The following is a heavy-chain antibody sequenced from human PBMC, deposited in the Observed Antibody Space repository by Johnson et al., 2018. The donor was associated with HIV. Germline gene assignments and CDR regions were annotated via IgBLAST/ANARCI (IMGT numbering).Heavy chain of an antibody. D-gene: IGHD1-26*01. CDR3: ATGVGAKTLTDAFDI. Sequence: VQLVESRGVLVQPGGSLRLSCAASGFTVSSNAMSWVRQAPGKGLEWVTSISGGTTYYADTRKGRFTISRDNFKNTLYLQMNSLRDEDTAVYYCATGVGAKTLTDAFDIWGQGTMVTVSS. J-gene: IGHJ3*02. CDR1: GFTVSSNA. V-gene: IGHV3-38-3*01. CDR2: ISGGTT.